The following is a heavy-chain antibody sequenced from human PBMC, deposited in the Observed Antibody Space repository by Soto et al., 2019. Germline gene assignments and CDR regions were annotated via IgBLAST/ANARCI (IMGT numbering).Heavy chain of an antibody. Sequence: QLQLQESGPGLVKPSETLSLTCTVPGGSISSSTYYWGWIRQPPGKGLEWIANIYYSGSTYYNPSLKSRVTISVDTSKNQFSLNLSSVTAADTAVYDCARWSRGSGSLYWYFALWGRGTLVTVSS. CDR3: ARWSRGSGSLYWYFAL. D-gene: IGHD3-10*01. J-gene: IGHJ2*01. CDR1: GGSISSSTYY. V-gene: IGHV4-39*01. CDR2: IYYSGST.